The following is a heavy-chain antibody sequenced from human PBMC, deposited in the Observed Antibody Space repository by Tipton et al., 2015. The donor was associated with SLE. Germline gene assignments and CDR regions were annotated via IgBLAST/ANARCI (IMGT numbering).Heavy chain of an antibody. CDR1: GFTFSSYA. Sequence: SLRLSCAASGFTFSSYAMHWVRQAPGEGLEYVSAISSNGGSTYYADSVKGRFTISRDNSKNTLYLQMGSLRAEDMAVYYCARVRDSTTGWYFDLWGRGTLVTVSS. D-gene: IGHD2-2*01. CDR2: ISSNGGST. V-gene: IGHV3-64*02. CDR3: ARVRDSTTGWYFDL. J-gene: IGHJ2*01.